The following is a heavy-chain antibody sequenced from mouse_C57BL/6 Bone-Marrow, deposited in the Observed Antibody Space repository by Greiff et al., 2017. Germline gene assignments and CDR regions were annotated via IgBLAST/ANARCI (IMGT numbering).Heavy chain of an antibody. J-gene: IGHJ2*01. CDR3: TADSPPLLD. V-gene: IGHV14-4*01. CDR1: GFNIKDDY. D-gene: IGHD2-10*01. Sequence: EVKLMESGAELVRPGASVKLSCTASGFNIKDDYMHWVKQRPEQGLEWIGWIDPENGDTEYASKFQGKATITADTSSNTAYLQLSSLTSEDTAVYYCTADSPPLLDWGQGTTLTVAS. CDR2: IDPENGDT.